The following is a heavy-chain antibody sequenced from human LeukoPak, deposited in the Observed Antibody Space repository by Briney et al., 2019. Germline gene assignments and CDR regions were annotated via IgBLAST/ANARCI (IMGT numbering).Heavy chain of an antibody. D-gene: IGHD3-10*01. CDR2: ISQDGSIT. CDR3: ARDYHYGQTDY. CDR1: GFTFTDHW. V-gene: IGHV3-74*01. J-gene: IGHJ4*02. Sequence: GGSLRLSCAASGFTFTDHWILWVRQAPGQGLVWVSIISQDGSITRYADFVKGRFIISRDNAKNKVYMQMDGLRVEDTALYYCARDYHYGQTDYWGQGAMVSVSS.